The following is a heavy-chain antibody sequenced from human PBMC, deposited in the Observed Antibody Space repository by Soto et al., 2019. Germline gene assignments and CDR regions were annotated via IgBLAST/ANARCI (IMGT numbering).Heavy chain of an antibody. Sequence: ASVKVSCKAFGYTFTSYDINWVRQATGQGLEWMGWMNPNSGNTGYAQKFQGRVTMTRNTSISTAYMELSSLRSEDTAVYYCARGPYHYYYYYMDVWGKGTTVTVSS. CDR3: ARGPYHYYYYYMDV. CDR2: MNPNSGNT. J-gene: IGHJ6*03. D-gene: IGHD3-16*01. V-gene: IGHV1-8*01. CDR1: GYTFTSYD.